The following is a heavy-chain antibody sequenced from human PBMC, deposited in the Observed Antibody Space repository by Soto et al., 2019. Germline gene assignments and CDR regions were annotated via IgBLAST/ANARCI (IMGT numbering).Heavy chain of an antibody. D-gene: IGHD6-19*01. CDR2: TDYSGNT. CDR3: ARAVGDPLYYLDN. Sequence: QVQLQESGPGLVRPSETLSLTCTVSSDSISSYYWIWIRQSPGKGLEWIGYTDYSGNTNYNPSLKSRVTISGDTSKNQLSLRLSSVTAADTAVYYCARAVGDPLYYLDNWGQGTLVTVSS. J-gene: IGHJ4*02. CDR1: SDSISSYY. V-gene: IGHV4-59*08.